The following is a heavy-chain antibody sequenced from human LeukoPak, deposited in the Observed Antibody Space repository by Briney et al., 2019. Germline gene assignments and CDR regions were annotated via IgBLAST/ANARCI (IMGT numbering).Heavy chain of an antibody. CDR2: ISAYNGDT. J-gene: IGHJ2*01. CDR1: GYTFTHLG. Sequence: EASVKVSCKASGYTFTHLGITWGRKALGQGFKWMGWISAYNGDTKYAQKVQGRVTLTTDTSTNTAYMEMRSLTYDDTAVYYCARDPSNSSGRNQYFDLWGRGTLVTVSS. CDR3: ARDPSNSSGRNQYFDL. V-gene: IGHV1-18*01. D-gene: IGHD6-19*01.